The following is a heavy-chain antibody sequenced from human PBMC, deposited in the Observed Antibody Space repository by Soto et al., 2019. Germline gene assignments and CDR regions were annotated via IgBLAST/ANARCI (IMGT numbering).Heavy chain of an antibody. J-gene: IGHJ4*02. D-gene: IGHD3-3*01. CDR2: ISAYNGNT. V-gene: IGHV1-18*01. CDR3: ASPNVDDFWSPPLY. Sequence: QVQLVQSGAEVKKPGASVKVSCKASGYTFTSYGISWVRQAPGQGLEWMGWISAYNGNTNYAQKRQGRVTMNTDTATSPAYMELRSLRSDDTAVYYCASPNVDDFWSPPLYWGQGTLVTVSS. CDR1: GYTFTSYG.